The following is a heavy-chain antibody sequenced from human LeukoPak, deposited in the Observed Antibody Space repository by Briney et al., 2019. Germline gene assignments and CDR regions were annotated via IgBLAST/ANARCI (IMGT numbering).Heavy chain of an antibody. CDR2: MNPNSGNT. J-gene: IGHJ3*02. D-gene: IGHD6-13*01. CDR1: GYTFTTYD. CDR3: ARLGPSSSWYSYGAFDI. V-gene: IGHV1-8*03. Sequence: ASVKVSCKASGYTFTTYDINWVRQATGQGLEWMGWMNPNSGNTGYAQKFQGRVTITRNTSISTAYMELSSLRSEDTAVYYCARLGPSSSWYSYGAFDIWGQGTMVTVSS.